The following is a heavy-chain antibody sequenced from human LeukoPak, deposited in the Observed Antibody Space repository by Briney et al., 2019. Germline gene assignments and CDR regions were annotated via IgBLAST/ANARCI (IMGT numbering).Heavy chain of an antibody. CDR2: INPNSGGT. D-gene: IGHD3-22*01. CDR3: ARDYYDSSGYFDY. V-gene: IGHV1-2*02. CDR1: GYTFTGYY. Sequence: AASVKVSCKASGYTFTGYYMHWVRQAPGQGLEWMGWINPNSGGTNYAQKFQGRVTMTRDTSISTAYMELSRLRSDDTAVYYCARDYYDSSGYFDYWGQGTLVTVSS. J-gene: IGHJ4*02.